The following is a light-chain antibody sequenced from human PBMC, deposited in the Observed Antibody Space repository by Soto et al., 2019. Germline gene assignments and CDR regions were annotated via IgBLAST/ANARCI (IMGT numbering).Light chain of an antibody. V-gene: IGLV1-44*01. CDR1: SSNIGGNT. J-gene: IGLJ2*01. CDR3: AAWDDSLNGPV. Sequence: QSVLTQPPSASGTPGQRVTISCSGGSSNIGGNTVNWYQHLPGTAPKLLIYSNNQRPSGVPDRFSGSMSGTSASLAISGLQSEDEADYYCAAWDDSLNGPVFGGGTKLTVL. CDR2: SNN.